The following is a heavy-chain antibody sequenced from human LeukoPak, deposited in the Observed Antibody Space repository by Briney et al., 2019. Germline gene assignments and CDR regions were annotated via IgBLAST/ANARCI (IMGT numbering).Heavy chain of an antibody. CDR3: ARDLGYGGNSCWFDP. Sequence: GSLRLSCAASGFTFISYAMNWVRQPPGKGLEWIGSIYHSGSTYYNPSLKSRVTISVDTSKNQFSLKLSSVTAADTAVYYCARDLGYGGNSCWFDPWGQGTLVTVSS. J-gene: IGHJ5*02. V-gene: IGHV4-38-2*02. CDR2: IYHSGST. CDR1: GFTFISYA. D-gene: IGHD4-23*01.